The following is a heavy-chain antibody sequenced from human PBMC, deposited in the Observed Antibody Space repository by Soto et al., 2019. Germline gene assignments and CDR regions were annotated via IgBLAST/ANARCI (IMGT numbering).Heavy chain of an antibody. CDR1: GFTFSSYG. CDR3: AKDLEQDYGMDV. D-gene: IGHD6-13*01. Sequence: GGSLRLSCAASGFTFSSYGMHWVRQAPGKGLEWVAVISYDGSNKYYADSVKGRFTISRDNSKNTLYLQMNSLRAEDTAVYYCAKDLEQDYGMDVWGQGTTVTVSS. V-gene: IGHV3-30*18. CDR2: ISYDGSNK. J-gene: IGHJ6*02.